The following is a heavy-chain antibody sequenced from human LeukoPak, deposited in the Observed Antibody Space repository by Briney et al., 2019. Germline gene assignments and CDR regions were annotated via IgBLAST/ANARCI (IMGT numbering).Heavy chain of an antibody. CDR2: INHSGST. Sequence: PSETLSLTCAVYGGSFSGYYWSWIRQPPGKRLEWIGEINHSGSTNYNPSLKSRVTISVDTSKNQFSLKLSSVTAADTAVYYCARGPGIHYYYYGMDVWGQGTTVTVSS. V-gene: IGHV4-34*01. CDR1: GGSFSGYY. J-gene: IGHJ6*02. CDR3: ARGPGIHYYYYGMDV. D-gene: IGHD3-10*01.